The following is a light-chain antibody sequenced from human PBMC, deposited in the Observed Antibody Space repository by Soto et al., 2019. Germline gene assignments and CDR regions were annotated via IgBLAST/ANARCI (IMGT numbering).Light chain of an antibody. CDR2: DND. J-gene: IGLJ1*01. CDR1: STNIGDNY. V-gene: IGLV1-51*01. CDR3: GTWDDSLVSYV. Sequence: QPVLTQPPSMSAAPGQRLSISCYGTSTNIGDNYVSWYQHLPGTAHKLVVYDNDRRPSELPGRFSGSKSGTSATLVIPGLQTGDEADYYCGTWDDSLVSYVFGTGTKVT.